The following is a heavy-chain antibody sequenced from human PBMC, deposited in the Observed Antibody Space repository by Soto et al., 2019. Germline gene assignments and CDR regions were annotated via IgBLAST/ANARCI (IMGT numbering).Heavy chain of an antibody. CDR1: GYTFTDFD. V-gene: IGHV1-8*01. D-gene: IGHD2-21*02. CDR3: ARGGALTAGYYYYYMDV. J-gene: IGHJ6*03. Sequence: QEQLVQSGAEVKKPGASVKVSCKASGYTFTDFDITWLRQATGQGLECVGWMNPRSGNTGFSAKFEGRVTLTKDTSVTTPYMELSDLTSEDTAVYFCARGGALTAGYYYYYMDVWGSATAGTVSS. CDR2: MNPRSGNT.